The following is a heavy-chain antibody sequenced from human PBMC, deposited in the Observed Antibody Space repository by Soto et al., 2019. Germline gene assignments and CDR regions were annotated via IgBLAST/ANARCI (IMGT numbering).Heavy chain of an antibody. Sequence: QVQLVQSGAEVKKPGASVKVSCKASGYTFTSYGISWVRQAPGQGLEWMGWISGYNGNTNYAQKVQGRVTMTTDITTSTAYMELRSLRSDDTGVYYCARDGYCISTTCYVGGGFGMDVWGQGTTVTVSS. CDR3: ARDGYCISTTCYVGGGFGMDV. D-gene: IGHD2-2*01. CDR1: GYTFTSYG. CDR2: ISGYNGNT. V-gene: IGHV1-18*01. J-gene: IGHJ6*02.